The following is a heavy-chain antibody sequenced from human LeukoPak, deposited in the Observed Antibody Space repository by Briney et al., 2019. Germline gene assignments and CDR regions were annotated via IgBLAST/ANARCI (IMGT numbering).Heavy chain of an antibody. CDR3: AKVAQRITMMGGAFDI. Sequence: PGRSLRLSCAASGFTFDEYATHWVRQAPGKGLEWVSGISWNSGSVGYADSVKGRFTISRDNAKNSLYLQMNSLRVEDTALYYCAKVAQRITMMGGAFDIWGHGTMVTVSS. V-gene: IGHV3-9*01. CDR1: GFTFDEYA. CDR2: ISWNSGSV. D-gene: IGHD3-22*01. J-gene: IGHJ3*02.